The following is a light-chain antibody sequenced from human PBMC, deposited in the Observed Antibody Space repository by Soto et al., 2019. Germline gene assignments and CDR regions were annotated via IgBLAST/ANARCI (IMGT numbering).Light chain of an antibody. J-gene: IGKJ4*01. CDR1: QTLSNSF. V-gene: IGKV3D-20*02. Sequence: EMVLTQSPGTLSXXXXXXXXXXXXASQTLSNSFIAWYQQKPGQAPRLLIYDTSSRATGVPDRYSASGSGTDFTLTINSLQSEDFAVYYCQPYNNWPLTFGGGTKVDIK. CDR2: DTS. CDR3: QPYNNWPLT.